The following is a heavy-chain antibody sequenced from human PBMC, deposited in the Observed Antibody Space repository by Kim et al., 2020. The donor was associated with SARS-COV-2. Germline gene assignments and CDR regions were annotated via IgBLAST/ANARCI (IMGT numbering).Heavy chain of an antibody. D-gene: IGHD3-10*01. CDR1: GGSISSGDYY. Sequence: SETLSLTCTVSGGSISSGDYYWSWIRQHPGKGLEWIGYIYSSGSTYYNPSLKSRLTISVDTSKNQFSLKLSSVTAADTAVYYCARGSGSYYGNYFDYWGQGTLVTVSS. CDR3: ARGSGSYYGNYFDY. J-gene: IGHJ4*02. V-gene: IGHV4-31*03. CDR2: IYSSGST.